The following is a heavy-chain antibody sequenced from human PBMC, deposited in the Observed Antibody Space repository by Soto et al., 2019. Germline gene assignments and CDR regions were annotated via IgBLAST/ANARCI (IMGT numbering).Heavy chain of an antibody. Sequence: QVQLQESGPGLVKASQTLSLTCTVSGGSISSGGYYWSWIRQHPGKGLEWIGYVHNSGSTYYNPSVKXLATIXXDTSKNQFSLRLTSVTAADTAVYYCARPTGNRFDSWGQGSLVTVSS. CDR3: ARPTGNRFDS. V-gene: IGHV4-31*01. CDR1: GGSISSGGYY. J-gene: IGHJ4*02. D-gene: IGHD1-1*01. CDR2: VHNSGST.